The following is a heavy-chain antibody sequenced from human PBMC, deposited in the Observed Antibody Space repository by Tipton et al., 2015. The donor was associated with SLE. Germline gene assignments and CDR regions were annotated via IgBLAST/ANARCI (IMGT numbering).Heavy chain of an antibody. CDR3: ARGGILTGYYFYFDY. D-gene: IGHD3-9*01. J-gene: IGHJ4*02. CDR2: IHYRGST. V-gene: IGHV4-39*07. Sequence: TLSLTCTVSGGSISSYYWGWIRQPPGRGLEWIGSIHYRGSTYYNPSLNSRLTMSVDTSKNQFSLHLSSVTAADTAVYYCARGGILTGYYFYFDYWGQGTLVTVSS. CDR1: GGSISSYY.